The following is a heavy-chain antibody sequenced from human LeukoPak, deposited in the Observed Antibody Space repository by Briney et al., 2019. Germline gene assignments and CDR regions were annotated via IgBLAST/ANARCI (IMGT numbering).Heavy chain of an antibody. D-gene: IGHD2-15*01. Sequence: GSSVKVSCKASGGTFSSYAISWVRQAPGQGLEWMGGIIPIFGTANYAQKLQGRVTMTTDTSTSTAYMELRSLRSDDTAVYYCAREACSGGSCPNGMDVWGQGTTVTVSS. CDR2: IIPIFGTA. V-gene: IGHV1-69*05. J-gene: IGHJ6*02. CDR3: AREACSGGSCPNGMDV. CDR1: GGTFSSYA.